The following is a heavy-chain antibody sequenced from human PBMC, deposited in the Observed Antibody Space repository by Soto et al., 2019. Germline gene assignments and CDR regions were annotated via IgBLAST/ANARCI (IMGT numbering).Heavy chain of an antibody. J-gene: IGHJ5*02. CDR2: IYHSGST. CDR3: ARSLGYYYGSGSYYDRLGWSDP. D-gene: IGHD3-10*01. V-gene: IGHV4-30-2*01. CDR1: GGSISSGGYS. Sequence: SETLSLTCAVSGGSISSGGYSWSWIRQPPGKGLEWIGYIYHSGSTYYNSSLKSRVTISVDRSKNQFSLKLSSVTAADTAVYYCARSLGYYYGSGSYYDRLGWSDPWGQGTLVTVSS.